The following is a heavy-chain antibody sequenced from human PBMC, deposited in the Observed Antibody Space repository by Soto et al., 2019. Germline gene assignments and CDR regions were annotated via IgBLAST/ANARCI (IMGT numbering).Heavy chain of an antibody. Sequence: GASVKVSWKASGYTFTSYYMHWVRQAPGQGLEWMGIINPSGGSTSYAQKFQGRVTMTRDTSTSTVYMELSSLRSEDTAVYYCARENKDTAITYYHYYMDVWGKGTTVTVSS. J-gene: IGHJ6*03. CDR2: INPSGGST. CDR3: ARENKDTAITYYHYYMDV. CDR1: GYTFTSYY. D-gene: IGHD5-18*01. V-gene: IGHV1-46*01.